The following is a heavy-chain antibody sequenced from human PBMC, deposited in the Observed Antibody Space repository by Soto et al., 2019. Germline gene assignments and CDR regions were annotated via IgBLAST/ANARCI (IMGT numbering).Heavy chain of an antibody. CDR3: ARDRGVAPPVAGNTHYYYYMDV. CDR2: ISAFNGNT. D-gene: IGHD6-19*01. V-gene: IGHV1-18*01. J-gene: IGHJ6*03. CDR1: GYSFTNYG. Sequence: GASVKVSCKASGYSFTNYGITWVRQAPGQGLEWMGWISAFNGNTHYAQKLQGRVTMTTDASTSTAFLELRSLRSDDTAVYYCARDRGVAPPVAGNTHYYYYMDVWGKGTTVTVS.